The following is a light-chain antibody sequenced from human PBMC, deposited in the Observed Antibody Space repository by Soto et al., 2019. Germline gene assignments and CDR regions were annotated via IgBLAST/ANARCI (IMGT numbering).Light chain of an antibody. Sequence: HSALTQPASVSWSPGQSITISCTGTSSDVGSYNLVSWYQQHPGKAPKLMIYEVSKRPSGVSNRFSGSKSGNTASLTISGLQAEDEADYYCCSYAGSSYVFGTGTKVT. V-gene: IGLV2-23*02. CDR2: EVS. J-gene: IGLJ1*01. CDR3: CSYAGSSYV. CDR1: SSDVGSYNL.